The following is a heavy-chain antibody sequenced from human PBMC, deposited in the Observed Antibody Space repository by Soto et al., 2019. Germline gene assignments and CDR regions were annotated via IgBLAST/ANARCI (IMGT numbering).Heavy chain of an antibody. V-gene: IGHV2-5*02. D-gene: IGHD3-10*01. J-gene: IGHJ5*02. CDR2: LYLDDVK. CDR3: AHTGSRPPSVSSESGFDP. CDR1: GFSLSTSGVG. Sequence: QITLKESGPTLVKPTQTLTLTCTFSGFSLSTSGVGVGWIRQPPGKALEWLALLYLDDVKRYSPSLKSRLTITKDTSKNRMVLTMTNMDPVDTAPYYRAHTGSRPPSVSSESGFDPWGQGTLVTVSS.